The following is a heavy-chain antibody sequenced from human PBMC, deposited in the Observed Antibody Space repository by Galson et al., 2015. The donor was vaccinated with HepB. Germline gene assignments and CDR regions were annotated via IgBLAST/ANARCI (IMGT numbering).Heavy chain of an antibody. CDR1: GFTFSSYG. Sequence: SLRLSCAASGFTFSSYGMHWVRQAPGKGLEWVAVIWYDGSNKYYADSVKGRFTISRDNSKNTLYLQVNSLRAEDTAVYYCARRSGPAAIGMYYYYYMDVWAKGPRSPSP. CDR3: ARRSGPAAIGMYYYYYMDV. D-gene: IGHD2-2*01. CDR2: IWYDGSNK. V-gene: IGHV3-33*01. J-gene: IGHJ6*03.